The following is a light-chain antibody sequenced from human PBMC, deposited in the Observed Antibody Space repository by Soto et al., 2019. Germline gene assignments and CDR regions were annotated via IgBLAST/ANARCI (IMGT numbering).Light chain of an antibody. V-gene: IGKV3-20*01. CDR1: QSISSSF. CDR3: QQYDNSPTT. J-gene: IGKJ5*01. CDR2: GAS. Sequence: EIVLTHSPGTLSLSPCERTTLSSSASQSISSSFLAWYQQKPGQAPRLLIYGASSRATGIPDRFSGTGSETDFTLTISRLEPEDFAVYYCQQYDNSPTTFGQGTRLEIK.